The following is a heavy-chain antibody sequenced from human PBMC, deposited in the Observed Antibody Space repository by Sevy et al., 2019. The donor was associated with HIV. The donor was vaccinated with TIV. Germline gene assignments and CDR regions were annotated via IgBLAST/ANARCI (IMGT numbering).Heavy chain of an antibody. V-gene: IGHV3-30-3*01. J-gene: IGHJ1*01. CDR2: ISYDGSNK. D-gene: IGHD1-1*01. CDR1: GFTFTSFS. CDR3: ALERLSSNVAEYFQN. Sequence: GGSLRLSCAASGFTFTSFSMHWVRQAPGKGLEWVATISYDGSNKYYADSVKGRFTIYRDNSKNYLYLQMNSLRAEDTAVYCCALERLSSNVAEYFQNWGQGTLVTVSS.